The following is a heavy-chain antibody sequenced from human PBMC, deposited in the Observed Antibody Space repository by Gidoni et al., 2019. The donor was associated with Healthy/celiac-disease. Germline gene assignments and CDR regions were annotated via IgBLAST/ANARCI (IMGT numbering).Heavy chain of an antibody. CDR2: ISGSGGST. CDR3: AKDVTMIVVVMPGAFDI. V-gene: IGHV3-23*01. CDR1: GFPFSSDA. D-gene: IGHD3-22*01. J-gene: IGHJ3*02. Sequence: EVQLFESGGGLVQPGGSLRLSCAASGFPFSSDAMSGVRQAPGKGLEWVSAISGSGGSTYYADSVKGRFTISRDNSKNTLYLQMNILRAEDTAVYYCAKDVTMIVVVMPGAFDIWGQGTMVTVSS.